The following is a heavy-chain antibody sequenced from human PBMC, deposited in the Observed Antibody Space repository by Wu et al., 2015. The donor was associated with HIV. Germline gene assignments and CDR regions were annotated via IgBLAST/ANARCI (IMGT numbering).Heavy chain of an antibody. CDR2: IIPIFGTA. D-gene: IGHD2-2*01. Sequence: QVQLVQSGAEVKKPGSSVKVSCKASGGTFSSYAISWVRQAPGQGLEWMGGIIPIFGTANYAQKFQGRVTITADESTSTAYMELSSLRSEDTAVYYCARSRANIVVVPAAAFDIWAKGQWSPSLQ. J-gene: IGHJ3*02. CDR1: GGTFSSYA. V-gene: IGHV1-69*12. CDR3: ARSRANIVVVPAAAFDI.